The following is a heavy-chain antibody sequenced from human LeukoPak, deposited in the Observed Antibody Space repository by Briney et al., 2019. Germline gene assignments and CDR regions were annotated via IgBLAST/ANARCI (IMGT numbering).Heavy chain of an antibody. D-gene: IGHD6-19*01. CDR2: ISADGNKK. J-gene: IGHJ4*02. CDR3: AKDTPLTTYTSGWSSNSFDC. Sequence: GGSLRLSCAASGFTFGSYAMYWVRQAPGKGLEWVAVISADGNKKFYADSVKGRFTISRDNSKDTLYLQMHSLRAEDTAVYFCAKDTPLTTYTSGWSSNSFDCWGQGTLVAVSS. V-gene: IGHV3-30*07. CDR1: GFTFGSYA.